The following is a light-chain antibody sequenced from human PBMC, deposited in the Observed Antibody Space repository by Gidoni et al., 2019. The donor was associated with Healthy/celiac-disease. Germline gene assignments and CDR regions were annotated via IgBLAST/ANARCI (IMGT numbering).Light chain of an antibody. V-gene: IGKV3-15*01. J-gene: IGKJ4*01. CDR1: QSVSSN. Sequence: EIVMTQSPATLSVSPGERATLSCRASQSVSSNLAWYQQKPGQAPRLLIYGASTRATGIPARFSGSGSGTEFTLTISSLQSEDFAVYYCQQYNTWLLTFGGGTQVEIK. CDR3: QQYNTWLLT. CDR2: GAS.